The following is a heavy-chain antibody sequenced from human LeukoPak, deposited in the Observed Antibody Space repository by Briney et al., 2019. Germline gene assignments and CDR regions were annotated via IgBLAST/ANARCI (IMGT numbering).Heavy chain of an antibody. CDR2: IYYSGST. CDR1: GVSISSYY. J-gene: IGHJ4*02. Sequence: PSETLSLTCTVSGVSISSYYWTWIRQPPGKGLEWIGYIYYSGSTNYNPSLKSRVTISLDTSKNQFSLKLTSVTAADTGVYYCARAPEYGWGSYLLYWGQGIQVTVSS. V-gene: IGHV4-59*01. CDR3: ARAPEYGWGSYLLY. D-gene: IGHD3-10*01.